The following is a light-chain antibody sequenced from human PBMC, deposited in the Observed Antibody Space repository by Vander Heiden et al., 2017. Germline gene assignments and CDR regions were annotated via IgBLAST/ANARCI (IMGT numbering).Light chain of an antibody. Sequence: QSVLTQPPSASGTPGQRVTISCSGSSSNIGSYYVYWNQQHPGTAPKLLIYRNDQRPSGVPDRFSGSKSGASASLAISGLRSEDEADYYCAGWDDSLSDYVFGPGTTVTVL. CDR1: SSNIGSYY. CDR2: RND. CDR3: AGWDDSLSDYV. J-gene: IGLJ1*01. V-gene: IGLV1-47*01.